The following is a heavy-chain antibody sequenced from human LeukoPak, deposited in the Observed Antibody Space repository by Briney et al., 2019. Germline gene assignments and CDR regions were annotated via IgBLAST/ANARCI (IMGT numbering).Heavy chain of an antibody. CDR1: GGSISSRSYY. V-gene: IGHV4-39*01. D-gene: IGHD6-19*01. Sequence: PSETLSLTCSVSGGSISSRSYYWGWLRQPPGKGLEWIGSMSYSGSTHYNSSLKSRVTMSVDTSKNQFSLKLTSVTAADTAVYYCARRILWDIAVAYFDYWGQGTLVTVSS. CDR3: ARRILWDIAVAYFDY. J-gene: IGHJ4*02. CDR2: MSYSGST.